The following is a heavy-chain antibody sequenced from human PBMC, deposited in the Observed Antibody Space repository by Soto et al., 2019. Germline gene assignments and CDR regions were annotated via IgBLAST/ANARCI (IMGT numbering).Heavy chain of an antibody. J-gene: IGHJ6*02. Sequence: SQTLSLTCAISGDSVSSNSAAWNWIRQSPSRGLEWLGRTYYRSKWYNDYAVSVKSRITINPDTSKNQFSLQLNSVTPEDTAVYYCAREYSSTGVYYYYRMDVWCQGTTVTVSS. D-gene: IGHD6-13*01. CDR3: AREYSSTGVYYYYRMDV. CDR1: GDSVSSNSAA. CDR2: TYYRSKWYN. V-gene: IGHV6-1*01.